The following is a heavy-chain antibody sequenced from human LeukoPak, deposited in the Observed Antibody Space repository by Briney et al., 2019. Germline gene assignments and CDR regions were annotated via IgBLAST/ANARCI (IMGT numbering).Heavy chain of an antibody. CDR1: GFTFSSYA. D-gene: IGHD3-22*01. Sequence: GGSLRLSSAASGFTFSSYAMSWVRQAPGKGLEWVSAISGSGGSTYYADSVKGRFTISRDNSKNTLYLQMNSLRAEDTAVYYCAKGFGIVVVGRLDYYYYGMDVWGQGTTVTASS. J-gene: IGHJ6*02. CDR2: ISGSGGST. CDR3: AKGFGIVVVGRLDYYYYGMDV. V-gene: IGHV3-23*01.